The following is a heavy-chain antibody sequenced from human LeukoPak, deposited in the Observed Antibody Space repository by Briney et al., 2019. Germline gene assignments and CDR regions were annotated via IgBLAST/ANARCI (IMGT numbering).Heavy chain of an antibody. J-gene: IGHJ6*02. D-gene: IGHD3-3*01. CDR3: AFGDYDFWSGYYRPLMDYYYGMDV. CDR1: GYTFTSYY. V-gene: IGHV1-69*13. Sequence: EASVKVSCKASGYTFTSYYMHWVRQAPGQGLEWMGGIIPIFGTANYAQKFQGRVTITADESTSTAYMELSSLRSEDTAVYYCAFGDYDFWSGYYRPLMDYYYGMDVWGQGTTVTVSS. CDR2: IIPIFGTA.